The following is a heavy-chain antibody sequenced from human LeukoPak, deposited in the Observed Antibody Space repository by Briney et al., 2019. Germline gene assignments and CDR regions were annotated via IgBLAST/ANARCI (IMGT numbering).Heavy chain of an antibody. V-gene: IGHV4-59*01. CDR2: IYYSGST. D-gene: IGHD4/OR15-4a*01. CDR1: GGSISSYY. J-gene: IGHJ2*01. CDR3: AGGGAGYFDL. Sequence: PSETLSLTCTVSGGSISSYYWSWIRQPPGKGLEWIGYIYYSGSTNYNPSLKSRVTISVDTSKNQFSLKLSSVTAADTAVYYCAGGGAGYFDLWGRGTLVTVSS.